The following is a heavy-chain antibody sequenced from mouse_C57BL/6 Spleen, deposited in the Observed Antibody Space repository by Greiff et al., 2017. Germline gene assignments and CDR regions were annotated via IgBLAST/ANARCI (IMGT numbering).Heavy chain of an antibody. D-gene: IGHD4-1*01. CDR3: ARRGLTGTGNFEV. CDR2: INPSTGGT. J-gene: IGHJ1*03. CDR1: GYSFTGYY. Sequence: VQLQQSGPELVKPGASVKISCKASGYSFTGYYMNWVKQSPEKSLEWIGEINPSTGGTTYNQKFKAKATLTVDKSSSTAYMQLKSLTSEDSAVYYCARRGLTGTGNFEVWGTGTTVTVSS. V-gene: IGHV1-42*01.